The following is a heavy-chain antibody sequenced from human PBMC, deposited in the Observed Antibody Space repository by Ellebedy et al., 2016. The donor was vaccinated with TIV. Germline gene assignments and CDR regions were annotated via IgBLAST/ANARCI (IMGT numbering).Heavy chain of an antibody. Sequence: PGGSLRLSCAASGFIFSSYTMHWVRQAPGKGLEWVAIIRFDGSDKHYADSVRGRFAISRDNSNKTTYLQMNSLRPDDTAVYYCARGPLRYFDWVYYYHGMDVWGQGTTVTVSS. CDR1: GFIFSSYT. V-gene: IGHV3-30*02. D-gene: IGHD3-9*01. CDR3: ARGPLRYFDWVYYYHGMDV. J-gene: IGHJ6*02. CDR2: IRFDGSDK.